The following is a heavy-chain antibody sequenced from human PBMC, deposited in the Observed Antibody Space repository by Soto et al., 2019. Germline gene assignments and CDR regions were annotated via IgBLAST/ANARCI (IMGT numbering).Heavy chain of an antibody. CDR3: ATRPLLPGAP. V-gene: IGHV3-53*01. J-gene: IGHJ3*01. Sequence: EVQLVESGGSLIQPGGSLRLSCAASGFTFSSNDMNWVRQAPGEGLEWVSLIYSGGSTYYADSVKGRFTISRDNSKNTLYLQMSSLRAEDTAVYYCATRPLLPGAPWGQGTMVTVSS. CDR1: GFTFSSND. CDR2: IYSGGST. D-gene: IGHD3-22*01.